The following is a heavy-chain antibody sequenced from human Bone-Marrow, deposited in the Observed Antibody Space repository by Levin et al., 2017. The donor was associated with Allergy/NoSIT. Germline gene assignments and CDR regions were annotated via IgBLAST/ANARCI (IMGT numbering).Heavy chain of an antibody. CDR2: INHSGST. V-gene: IGHV4-34*01. Sequence: SCAVYGGSFSGYYWSWIRQPPGKGLEWIGEINHSGSTNYNPSLKSRVTISVDTSKNQFSLKLSSVTAADTAVYYCARGRRFNYWGQGTLVTVSS. D-gene: IGHD1-14*01. CDR1: GGSFSGYY. CDR3: ARGRRFNY. J-gene: IGHJ4*02.